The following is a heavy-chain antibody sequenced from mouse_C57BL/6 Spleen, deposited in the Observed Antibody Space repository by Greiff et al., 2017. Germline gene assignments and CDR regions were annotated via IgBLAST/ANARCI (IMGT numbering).Heavy chain of an antibody. Sequence: EMKVVESGGGLVQPGESLKLSCESNEYEFPSHDMSWVRKTPEKRLELVAALNSDGGSTYYPDTMERRFIVTRDNTKKTLYLQMSSLGSEDTALYYCARHGYGNPFAYWGQGTLVTVSA. CDR3: ARHGYGNPFAY. J-gene: IGHJ3*01. CDR2: LNSDGGST. V-gene: IGHV5-2*01. CDR1: EYEFPSHD. D-gene: IGHD2-1*01.